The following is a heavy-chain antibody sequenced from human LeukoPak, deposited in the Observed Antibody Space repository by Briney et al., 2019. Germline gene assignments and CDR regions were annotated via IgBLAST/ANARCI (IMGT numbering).Heavy chain of an antibody. Sequence: PGGSLRLSCAASGFTFSSYEMNWVRQAPGQGLEWMGWLNPQTGDTHFAQKFQGRVTFTRDTSISTAYMAMSRLRSDDTAVFYCARGSRYHDWLSPLDSWGQGTLVTVSS. CDR3: ARGSRYHDWLSPLDS. CDR1: GFTFSSYE. J-gene: IGHJ4*02. V-gene: IGHV1-2*02. D-gene: IGHD3-9*01. CDR2: LNPQTGDT.